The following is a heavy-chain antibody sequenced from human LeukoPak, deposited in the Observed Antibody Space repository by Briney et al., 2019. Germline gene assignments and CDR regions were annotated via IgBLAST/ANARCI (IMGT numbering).Heavy chain of an antibody. V-gene: IGHV4-39*01. CDR2: IYYSGST. Sequence: ASETLSLTCTVSGGSISSSSYYWGWIRQPPGKGLEWIGSIYYSGSTYYNPSLKSRVTISVDTSKNQSSLKLSSVTAADTAVYYCARHGGLLFDYWGQGTLVTVSS. D-gene: IGHD2-15*01. CDR1: GGSISSSSYY. CDR3: ARHGGLLFDY. J-gene: IGHJ4*02.